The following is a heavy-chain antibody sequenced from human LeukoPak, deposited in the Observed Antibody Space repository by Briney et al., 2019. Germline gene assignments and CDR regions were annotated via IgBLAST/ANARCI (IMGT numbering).Heavy chain of an antibody. J-gene: IGHJ4*02. V-gene: IGHV3-21*01. CDR2: ISSSSYI. D-gene: IGHD3-22*01. CDR3: ARVVGTMIGGGNY. Sequence: GGSLRLSCAASGFTFSSYSMNWVRQAPGKGLEWVSSISSSSYIYYADSVKGRFTISRDNAKNSLYLQMNSLRAEDTAVYYCARVVGTMIGGGNYWGQGTLVTVSS. CDR1: GFTFSSYS.